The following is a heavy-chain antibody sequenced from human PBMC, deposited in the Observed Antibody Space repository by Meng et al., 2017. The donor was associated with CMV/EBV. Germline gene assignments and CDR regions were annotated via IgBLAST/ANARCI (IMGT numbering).Heavy chain of an antibody. CDR1: VGTFSCYS. CDR2: IIPILGIA. CDR3: ASTLGVNYYYRMDV. J-gene: IGHJ6*02. Sequence: SVPVSCQASVGTFSCYSISWVRQAPGQGLEWMGGIIPILGIANYAQKFQGRVTTTADKSTSTAYMELSSLRSEDTSVYYCASTLGVNYYYRMDVWGQGTTVTVSS. V-gene: IGHV1-69*10.